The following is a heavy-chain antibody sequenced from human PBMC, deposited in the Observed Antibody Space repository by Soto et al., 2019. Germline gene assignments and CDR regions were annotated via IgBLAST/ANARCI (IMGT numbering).Heavy chain of an antibody. D-gene: IGHD2-15*01. Sequence: QVQLVQSGAEVKKPGASVKVSCKASGYTFTSYAMHWVRQAPGQRLEWMGWINAGTGNTKYSQKFQGRVTITRDTSASTAYMERSSLRSEDTAVYYCARGPGGPDGPGDYWGQGTLVTVSS. CDR1: GYTFTSYA. J-gene: IGHJ4*02. V-gene: IGHV1-3*01. CDR3: ARGPGGPDGPGDY. CDR2: INAGTGNT.